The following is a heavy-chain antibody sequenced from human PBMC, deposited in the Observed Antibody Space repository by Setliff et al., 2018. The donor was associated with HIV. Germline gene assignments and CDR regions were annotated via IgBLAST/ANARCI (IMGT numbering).Heavy chain of an antibody. D-gene: IGHD2-2*01. CDR3: VRGGTSSNWFDP. J-gene: IGHJ5*02. V-gene: IGHV4-38-2*02. CDR2: IYHSGNT. Sequence: SETLSLTCTVSGYSISNDYYWGWIRQPPGKGLEWIASIYHSGNTNYNPSLSSRVTVSLDTSKNQFSLKLNSVTAADTAVYYCVRGGTSSNWFDPWGQGTLVTVSS. CDR1: GYSISNDYY.